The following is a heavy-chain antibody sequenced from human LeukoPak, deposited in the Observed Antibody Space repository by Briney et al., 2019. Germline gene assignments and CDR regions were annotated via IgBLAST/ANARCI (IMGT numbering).Heavy chain of an antibody. J-gene: IGHJ4*02. Sequence: SETLSLTCSVSGGSVSSGSYYWSWIRQPPGKGLEWIGEINHSGSTNYNPSLKSRVTISVDTSKNQFSLKLSSVTAADTAVYYCARTVDTGKRLMGYGSGSYKKPFDYWGQGTLVTVSS. CDR3: ARTVDTGKRLMGYGSGSYKKPFDY. CDR2: INHSGST. D-gene: IGHD3-10*01. V-gene: IGHV4-39*07. CDR1: GGSVSSGSYY.